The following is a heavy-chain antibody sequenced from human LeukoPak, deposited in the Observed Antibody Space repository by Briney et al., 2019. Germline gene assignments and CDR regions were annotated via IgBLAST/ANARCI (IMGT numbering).Heavy chain of an antibody. D-gene: IGHD3-3*01. Sequence: GGSLRLSCAASGFTFSSYSMNWVRQAPGKGLESVSSISSSSSYIYYADSVKGRFTISRDNAKNSLYLQMNSLRAEDTAVYYCARAFDFWSGYSPYYFDYWGQGTLVTVSS. CDR2: ISSSSSYI. CDR3: ARAFDFWSGYSPYYFDY. J-gene: IGHJ4*02. CDR1: GFTFSSYS. V-gene: IGHV3-21*01.